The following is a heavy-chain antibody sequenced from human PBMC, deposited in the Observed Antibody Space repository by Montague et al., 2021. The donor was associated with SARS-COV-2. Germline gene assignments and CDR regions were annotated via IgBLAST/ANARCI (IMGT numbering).Heavy chain of an antibody. V-gene: IGHV3-23*03. CDR3: AKVGDLMAGYSLVNLDN. Sequence: SLRLSCAASGFTFSGSPMSWVRQAPGKGLEWVSVIHSGGRSSYYGKSVXGLFTVSRDNSKNTVYLQMNNLRAEDTAVYYCAKVGDLMAGYSLVNLDNWGQGTLVIVSS. CDR2: IHSGGRSS. D-gene: IGHD3-9*01. CDR1: GFTFSGSP. J-gene: IGHJ4*02.